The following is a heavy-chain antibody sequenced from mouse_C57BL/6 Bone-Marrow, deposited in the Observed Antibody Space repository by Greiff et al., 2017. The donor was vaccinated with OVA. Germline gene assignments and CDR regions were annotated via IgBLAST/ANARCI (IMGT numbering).Heavy chain of an antibody. CDR1: GYTFTSYW. Sequence: QVQLQQPGAELVKPGASVKLSCKASGYTFTSYWMQWVKQRPGQGLEWIGEIDPSDSYTNYNQKFKGKATLTVDTSSSTAYMQLSSLTSEDSAVYDCAGGFGSYAMDYWGQGTSVTVSS. J-gene: IGHJ4*01. CDR3: AGGFGSYAMDY. V-gene: IGHV1-50*01. D-gene: IGHD3-1*01. CDR2: IDPSDSYT.